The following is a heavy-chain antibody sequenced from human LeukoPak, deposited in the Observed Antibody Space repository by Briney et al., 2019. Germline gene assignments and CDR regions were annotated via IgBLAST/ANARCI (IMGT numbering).Heavy chain of an antibody. V-gene: IGHV3-9*01. D-gene: IGHD3-3*01. Sequence: GGSLRLSCAASGFTFDDYAMPWVRQAPGKGLEWVSGISWNSGSIGYADSVKGRFTISRDNAKNSLYLQMNSLRAEDTALYYCAKGGSYYDFWSGSPLDYWGQGTLVTVSS. CDR1: GFTFDDYA. CDR2: ISWNSGSI. J-gene: IGHJ4*02. CDR3: AKGGSYYDFWSGSPLDY.